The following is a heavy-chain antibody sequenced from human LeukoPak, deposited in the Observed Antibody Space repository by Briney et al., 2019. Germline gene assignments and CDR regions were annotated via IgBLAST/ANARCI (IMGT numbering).Heavy chain of an antibody. CDR3: ARDNILIAAAGRFFDY. V-gene: IGHV4-59*01. CDR1: GGSISSYY. D-gene: IGHD6-13*01. CDR2: IYYSGST. Sequence: SETLSLTCTVSGGSISSYYWSWIRQPPGKGLEWIGYIYYSGSTNYNPSLKSRVTISVDTSKNQFSLKLSSVTAADTAVYYCARDNILIAAAGRFFDYWGQGTLVTVSS. J-gene: IGHJ4*02.